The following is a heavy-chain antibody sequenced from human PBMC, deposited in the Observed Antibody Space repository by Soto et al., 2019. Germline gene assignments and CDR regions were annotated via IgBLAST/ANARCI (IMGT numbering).Heavy chain of an antibody. CDR3: ARERRDGYKHYFDY. Sequence: QVQLQESGPGLVKPSETLSLMYTVSGGSISSSYWSWIRQPPGKGLEWIGYIYYSGSTNYNPSLKSRVTISVDTSKNQFSLKLSSVTAADTAVYYCARERRDGYKHYFDYWGQGTLVTVSS. CDR2: IYYSGST. D-gene: IGHD5-12*01. CDR1: GGSISSSY. V-gene: IGHV4-59*01. J-gene: IGHJ4*02.